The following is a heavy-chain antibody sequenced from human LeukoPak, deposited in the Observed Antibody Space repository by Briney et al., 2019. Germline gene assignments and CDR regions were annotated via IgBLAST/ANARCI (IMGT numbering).Heavy chain of an antibody. CDR1: GGSFSGYY. CDR3: ARKTTRPYYYYYYGKDV. V-gene: IGHV4-34*01. Sequence: PSETLSLTCAVYGGSFSGYYWSWIRQPPGKGLEWTGEINHSGSTNYNPSLKSRVTISVDTSKNQFSLKLSSVTAADTAVYYCARKTTRPYYYYYYGKDVWGQGTTVTVSS. D-gene: IGHD4-11*01. CDR2: INHSGST. J-gene: IGHJ6*02.